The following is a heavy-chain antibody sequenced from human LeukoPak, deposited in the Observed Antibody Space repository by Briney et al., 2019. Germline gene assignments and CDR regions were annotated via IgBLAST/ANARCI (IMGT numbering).Heavy chain of an antibody. CDR3: AKGATQDGVSYYYYYMDV. CDR2: ISGSGGST. J-gene: IGHJ6*03. V-gene: IGHV3-23*01. Sequence: GGTLRLSCAASGFTFSSYGMSWVRQAPGKGLEWVSAISGSGGSTYYADSVKGRFTISRDNSKNTLYLQMNSLRAEDTAVYYCAKGATQDGVSYYYYYMDVWGKGTTVTISS. CDR1: GFTFSSYG. D-gene: IGHD2-15*01.